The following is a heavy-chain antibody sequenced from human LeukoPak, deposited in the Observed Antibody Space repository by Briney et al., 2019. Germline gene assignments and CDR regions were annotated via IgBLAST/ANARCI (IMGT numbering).Heavy chain of an antibody. CDR3: ASLPLRFWEWLYAFDI. D-gene: IGHD3-3*01. Sequence: SATLSLTCTVSGGSISSSSYYWGWIRQPPGKGLEWVGSIYYRGSHYYNPSLKGRVTISVDTAKNQFSLKLSSVTAADTAVYYCASLPLRFWEWLYAFDIWGQGTMVTVSS. CDR2: IYYRGSH. V-gene: IGHV4-39*01. CDR1: GGSISSSSYY. J-gene: IGHJ3*02.